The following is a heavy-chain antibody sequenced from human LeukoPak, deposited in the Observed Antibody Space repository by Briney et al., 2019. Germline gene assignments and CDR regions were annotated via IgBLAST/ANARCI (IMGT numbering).Heavy chain of an antibody. D-gene: IGHD6-13*01. CDR1: GDSISSYY. J-gene: IGHJ5*02. CDR2: IYTSGGT. Sequence: SETLSLTCTVSGDSISSYYWSWIRQPPGKGLEWIGYIYTSGGTNYNPSLKSRVTISVDTSKNQFSLKLSSVTAADTAVYYCARSYSSSWYWFDPWGQGTLVTVSS. V-gene: IGHV4-4*09. CDR3: ARSYSSSWYWFDP.